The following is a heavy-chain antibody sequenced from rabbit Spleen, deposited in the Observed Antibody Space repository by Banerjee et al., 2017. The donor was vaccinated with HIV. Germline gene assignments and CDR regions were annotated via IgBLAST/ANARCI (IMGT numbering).Heavy chain of an antibody. D-gene: IGHD1-1*01. CDR1: GFSFSSVYY. J-gene: IGHJ4*01. Sequence: QSLEESGGDLVKPGSSLTLTCTASGFSFSSVYYMCWVRQAPGKGLEWIGCIETGSSGSTYYASWAKGRFTMSRASSTTVTLPMSSLTDADTATYFCARDLVAVIGWNFNLWGPGSLVTVS. CDR2: IETGSSGST. CDR3: ARDLVAVIGWNFNL. V-gene: IGHV1S40*01.